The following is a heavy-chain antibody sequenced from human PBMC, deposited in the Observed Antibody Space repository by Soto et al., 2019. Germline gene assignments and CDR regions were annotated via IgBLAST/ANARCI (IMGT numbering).Heavy chain of an antibody. CDR1: GFTFTDYP. CDR2: ISYDGTNK. Sequence: QVQLVESGGGVVQPGRSLRLSCAASGFTFTDYPMHWVRQAPGKGLDWVAVISYDGTNKYYADSVKGRFTISRDHSKVTTYLQMNSLRAEDTAVYYCAGATASGWYHYWGQGTLVTVSS. CDR3: AGATASGWYHY. J-gene: IGHJ4*02. V-gene: IGHV3-30-3*01. D-gene: IGHD6-19*01.